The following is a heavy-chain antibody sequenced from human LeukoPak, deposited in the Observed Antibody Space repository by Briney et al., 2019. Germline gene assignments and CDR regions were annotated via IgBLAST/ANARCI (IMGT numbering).Heavy chain of an antibody. V-gene: IGHV3-48*03. J-gene: IGHJ3*02. CDR1: GFTFSTYA. D-gene: IGHD1-1*01. CDR3: ARDMEPDAFDI. CDR2: ISSRGSAI. Sequence: GGSLRLSCAASGFTFSTYAMNWVGQAPGKGLEWVSYISSRGSAIYYADSVKGRFTISRDIAKTSLYLQMNSLRAEDTAIYYCARDMEPDAFDIWGQGTMVTVSS.